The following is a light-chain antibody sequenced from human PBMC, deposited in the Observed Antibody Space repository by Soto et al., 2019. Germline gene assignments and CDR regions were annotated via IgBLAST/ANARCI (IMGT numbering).Light chain of an antibody. Sequence: QVSECPFSLSASEGDRVTITYRASQGISSFLAWYQQIPGKVPKLLIYSASTLQSGVPSRFSGSGSGTDFTLTISSLQPEDVAIYYCQKYNSGPLTFGGGTKVDIK. J-gene: IGKJ4*01. CDR3: QKYNSGPLT. V-gene: IGKV1-27*01. CDR1: QGISSF. CDR2: SAS.